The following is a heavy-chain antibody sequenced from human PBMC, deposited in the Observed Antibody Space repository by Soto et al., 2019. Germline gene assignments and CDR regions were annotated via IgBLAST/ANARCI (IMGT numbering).Heavy chain of an antibody. D-gene: IGHD6-13*01. CDR1: GFTFSSYG. V-gene: IGHV3-33*01. Sequence: GGSLRLSCAASGFTFSSYGMHWVRQAPGKGLEWVAVIWYDGSSQYYAESVEGRFTISRDNSKNTLDLQMNSLRAEDSALYYCARDYSSTWYGVDSWGQGTLVTVSS. CDR3: ARDYSSTWYGVDS. J-gene: IGHJ4*02. CDR2: IWYDGSSQ.